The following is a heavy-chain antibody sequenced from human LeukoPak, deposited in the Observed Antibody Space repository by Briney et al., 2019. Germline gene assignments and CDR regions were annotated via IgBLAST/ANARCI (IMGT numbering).Heavy chain of an antibody. V-gene: IGHV4-34*01. D-gene: IGHD6-19*01. CDR1: GGSFSGYY. J-gene: IGHJ4*02. Sequence: SETLSLTCAVYGGSFSGYYWSWIRQPPGKGLEWIGEINHSGSTNYNPSPKSRVTISVDTSKNQFSLKLSSVTAADTAVYYCARSQWLVTVDYWGQGTLVTVSS. CDR3: ARSQWLVTVDY. CDR2: INHSGST.